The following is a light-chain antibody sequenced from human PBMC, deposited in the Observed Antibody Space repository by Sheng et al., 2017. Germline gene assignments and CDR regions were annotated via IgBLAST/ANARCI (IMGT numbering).Light chain of an antibody. V-gene: IGKV3D-20*02. J-gene: IGKJ2*01. CDR1: QSFGNNY. CDR2: EVS. CDR3: QQASSFPHT. Sequence: IVLTQSPDTLSLSPGERASLSCRASQSFGNNYFAWFQQKPGQPPRLLIFEVSRRAAGVPDRFTGSGSGTDFTLTINRLEPEDFATYYCQQASSFPHTFGQGTKVEMK.